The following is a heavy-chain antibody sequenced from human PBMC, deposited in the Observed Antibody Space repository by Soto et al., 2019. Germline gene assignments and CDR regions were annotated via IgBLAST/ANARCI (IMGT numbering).Heavy chain of an antibody. V-gene: IGHV4-39*01. CDR2: TYYRGSA. D-gene: IGHD3-22*01. Sequence: QLHLQESGPGLVKPSETLSLTCTVSGDSITSSNKYWGWARQPPGKGLEWIGSTYYRGSAYYSPPLKSRVTTSPDSSENQLSLKLSSVTAADTAVYYCARRSYDNSGYYYVDYWGQGTLVSVSS. J-gene: IGHJ4*02. CDR1: GDSITSSNKY. CDR3: ARRSYDNSGYYYVDY.